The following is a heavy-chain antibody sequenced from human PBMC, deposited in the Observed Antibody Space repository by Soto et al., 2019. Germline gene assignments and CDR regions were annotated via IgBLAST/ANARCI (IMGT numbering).Heavy chain of an antibody. CDR1: GFTFSSYS. Sequence: GGSLRLSCAASGFTFSSYSRNWVRQAPGKGLEWVSYISSGSSTIYYADSVKGRFTISRDNAKNSLYLQMNSLRDEDTAVYYCAGDQYDSSGYGRYWGQGTLVTVYS. CDR2: ISSGSSTI. J-gene: IGHJ4*02. D-gene: IGHD3-22*01. V-gene: IGHV3-48*02. CDR3: AGDQYDSSGYGRY.